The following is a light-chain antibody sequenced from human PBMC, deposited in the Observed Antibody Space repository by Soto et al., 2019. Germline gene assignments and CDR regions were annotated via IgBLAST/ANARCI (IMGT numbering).Light chain of an antibody. Sequence: QSALPQPATVSGSPGQSITISCTGTSSDVGGYNYVSWYQQHPGKAPKLMIYEVSNRPSGVSNRFSGSKSGNTASLTISGLQAEDEADYYCSSYTSSITYVFGTGTKVTVL. V-gene: IGLV2-14*01. J-gene: IGLJ1*01. CDR1: SSDVGGYNY. CDR2: EVS. CDR3: SSYTSSITYV.